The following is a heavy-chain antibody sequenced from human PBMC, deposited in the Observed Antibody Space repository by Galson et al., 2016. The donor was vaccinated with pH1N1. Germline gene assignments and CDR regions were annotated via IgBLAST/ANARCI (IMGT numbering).Heavy chain of an antibody. Sequence: SVKVSCKASGYTFTGYFMHWVRQAPGQGLEWMGWINPNNGGTNYAKKFQGRVTLTRDASISTAYMELSRLRSDDTAVYYCARDLYYDTSGYYPLDPWGQGTLVTVSS. J-gene: IGHJ5*02. CDR3: ARDLYYDTSGYYPLDP. CDR2: INPNNGGT. D-gene: IGHD3-22*01. V-gene: IGHV1-2*02. CDR1: GYTFTGYF.